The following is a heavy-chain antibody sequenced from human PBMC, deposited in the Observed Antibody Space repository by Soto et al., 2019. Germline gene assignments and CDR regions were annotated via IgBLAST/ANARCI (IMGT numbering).Heavy chain of an antibody. V-gene: IGHV1-69*12. D-gene: IGHD6-13*01. CDR1: RGTFSRYV. CDR2: IIPLYGTT. Sequence: QVQLVQSGAEVKRPGSSVKVSCKASRGTFSRYVISWVRQAPGQGLEWMGGIIPLYGTTNYAQKFQGRVTITADESTRIAYLELSSLRSEDTAIYYCATEGDAGIAAAGTGWFDRWGQGSLVTVSS. J-gene: IGHJ5*02. CDR3: ATEGDAGIAAAGTGWFDR.